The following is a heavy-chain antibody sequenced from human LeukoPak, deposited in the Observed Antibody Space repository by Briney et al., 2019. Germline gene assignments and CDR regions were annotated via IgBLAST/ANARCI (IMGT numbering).Heavy chain of an antibody. CDR3: AKDRAAMVTSTFDY. V-gene: IGHV3-30*18. CDR2: ISYDGSNK. J-gene: IGHJ4*02. CDR1: GFTFSSYS. Sequence: PGGSLRLSCAASGFTFSSYSMNWVRQAPGKGLEWVAVISYDGSNKYYADSVKGRFTISRDNSKNTLYLQMNSLRAEDTAVYYCAKDRAAMVTSTFDYWGQGTLVTVSS. D-gene: IGHD5-18*01.